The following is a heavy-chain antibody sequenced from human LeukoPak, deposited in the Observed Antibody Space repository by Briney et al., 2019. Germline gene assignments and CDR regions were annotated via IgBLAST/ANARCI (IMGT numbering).Heavy chain of an antibody. J-gene: IGHJ6*03. CDR1: GGSIGSYY. V-gene: IGHV4-4*07. CDR3: ARLSYYYYYMDV. Sequence: KPSETLSLTCTVSGGSIGSYYWSWIRQPAGKGLEWIGRIHGIGSTNYNPSLKSRVTMSVDTSKNQFSLKLNSVTAADTAVYYCARLSYYYYYMDVWGRGTTVTVSS. CDR2: IHGIGST.